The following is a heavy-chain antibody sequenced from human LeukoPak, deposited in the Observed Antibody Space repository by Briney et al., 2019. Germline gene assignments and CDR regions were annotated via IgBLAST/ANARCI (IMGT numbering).Heavy chain of an antibody. CDR2: INPNSGAT. CDR3: ARASTGLPNWFDP. D-gene: IGHD4-17*01. Sequence: ASVKVSCKASGYNFIDYYIFWVRQAPGQGLEWMGWINPNSGATGYAQKSQGRVTMTRDTSINTAYLELSRLRSDDTAVYFCARASTGLPNWFDPWGQGTLVTVSS. V-gene: IGHV1-2*02. CDR1: GYNFIDYY. J-gene: IGHJ5*02.